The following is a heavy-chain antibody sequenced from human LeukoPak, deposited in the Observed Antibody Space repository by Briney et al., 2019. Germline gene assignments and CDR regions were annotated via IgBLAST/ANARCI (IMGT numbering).Heavy chain of an antibody. CDR3: ATITAVPDAFDI. Sequence: ASVKVSCKVSGYTLTELSMHWVRQAPGKGLEWMGGFDPEDGETIYAQKFQGRVTMTEDTSTDTAYMELSSLRSEDTAVYYCATITAVPDAFDIWGQGTTVSVSS. CDR1: GYTLTELS. CDR2: FDPEDGET. V-gene: IGHV1-24*01. D-gene: IGHD4-17*01. J-gene: IGHJ3*02.